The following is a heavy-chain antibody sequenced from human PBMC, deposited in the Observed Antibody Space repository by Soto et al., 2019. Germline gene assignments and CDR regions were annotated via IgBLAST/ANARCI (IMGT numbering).Heavy chain of an antibody. J-gene: IGHJ4*02. D-gene: IGHD3-22*01. CDR2: ISYDGSNK. Sequence: QVQLVESGGGVVQPGRSLRLSCAASGFTFSSYAMHWVRLAPGKGLEWVAVISYDGSNKYYADSVKGRFTISRDNSKNTLYLQMNSLRAEDTAVYYCARDSGVRSSGYYGYWGQGTLVTVSS. CDR1: GFTFSSYA. CDR3: ARDSGVRSSGYYGY. V-gene: IGHV3-30-3*01.